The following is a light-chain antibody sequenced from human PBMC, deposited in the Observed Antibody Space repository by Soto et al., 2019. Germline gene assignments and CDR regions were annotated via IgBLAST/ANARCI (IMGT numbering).Light chain of an antibody. Sequence: EIVLTQSPGTLALSPGERATLSCRASQSVNSSYLGWYQQKPGQAPRLLIYGASSRATGIPDRFSGSGSGTDFTLTISRLEPEDFALYYCQQYVRSPPTWTFGQGTKVDIK. CDR1: QSVNSSY. J-gene: IGKJ1*01. CDR2: GAS. V-gene: IGKV3-20*01. CDR3: QQYVRSPPTWT.